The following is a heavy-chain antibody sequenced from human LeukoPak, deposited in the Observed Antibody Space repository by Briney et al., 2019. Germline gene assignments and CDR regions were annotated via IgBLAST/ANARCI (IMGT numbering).Heavy chain of an antibody. CDR3: AKGDYDILTGYTPRDYYMDV. Sequence: PGGSLRLSCAASGFTFSSYSMSWVRQAPGKGLEWVSAISGSGGSTYYADPVKGQFTISRDNSKNTLYLQMNSLRAEDTAVYYCAKGDYDILTGYTPRDYYMDVWGKGTTVTISS. D-gene: IGHD3-9*01. J-gene: IGHJ6*03. CDR2: ISGSGGST. CDR1: GFTFSSYS. V-gene: IGHV3-23*01.